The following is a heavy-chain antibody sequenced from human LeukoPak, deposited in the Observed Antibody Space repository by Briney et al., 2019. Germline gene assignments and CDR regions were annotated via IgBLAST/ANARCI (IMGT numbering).Heavy chain of an antibody. CDR2: ISGSGGST. CDR3: AKEGGATYYDILTGYPHYYFDY. J-gene: IGHJ4*02. Sequence: GGSLRLSCAASGFTFSSYAMSWVRQAPGKGLEWVSAISGSGGSTYYADSVKGRLTISRDNSKNTLYLQMNSLRAEDTAVYYCAKEGGATYYDILTGYPHYYFDYWGQGTLVTVSS. CDR1: GFTFSSYA. V-gene: IGHV3-23*01. D-gene: IGHD3-9*01.